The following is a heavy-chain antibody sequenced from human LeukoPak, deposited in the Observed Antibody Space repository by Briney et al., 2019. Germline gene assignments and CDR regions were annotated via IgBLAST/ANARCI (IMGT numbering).Heavy chain of an antibody. V-gene: IGHV3-30*04. CDR1: GFTFSSYA. J-gene: IGHJ4*02. CDR2: ISYDGSNK. D-gene: IGHD2-2*01. Sequence: GGSLRLSCAASGFTFSSYAMHWVRQAPGKGLEWVAVISYDGSNKYYADSVKGRFTISRDNSKNTLYLQMNSLRAEDTAVYYCAKAWSNIVVVPAAMPDYWGQGTLVTVSS. CDR3: AKAWSNIVVVPAAMPDY.